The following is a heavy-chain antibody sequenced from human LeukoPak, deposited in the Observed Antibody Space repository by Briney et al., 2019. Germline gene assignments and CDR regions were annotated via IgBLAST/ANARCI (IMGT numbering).Heavy chain of an antibody. CDR3: ARDTVLSGYYDSSGYRHYDY. J-gene: IGHJ4*02. V-gene: IGHV4-30-2*01. Sequence: PSETLSLTCTVSGGSISSGGYYWSWIRQPPGKGLEWIGYIYHSGSTYYNPSLKSRVTISVDTSKNQFSLKLSSVTAADTAVYYCARDTVLSGYYDSSGYRHYDYWGQGTLVTVSS. CDR1: GGSISSGGYY. CDR2: IYHSGST. D-gene: IGHD3-22*01.